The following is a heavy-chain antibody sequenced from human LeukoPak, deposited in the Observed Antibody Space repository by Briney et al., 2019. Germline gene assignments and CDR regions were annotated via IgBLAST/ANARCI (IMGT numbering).Heavy chain of an antibody. CDR3: ARTLTHRYGMDV. D-gene: IGHD1-14*01. Sequence: GGSLRLSCAASGLTFDASAMSWVRQAPGKGLEWVAVITGGGDSTYYADSVKGRFTISRDNSKKTLFLQINSLRAEDTAVYYCARTLTHRYGMDVWGQGTTVTVSS. CDR2: ITGGGDST. CDR1: GLTFDASA. V-gene: IGHV3-23*01. J-gene: IGHJ6*02.